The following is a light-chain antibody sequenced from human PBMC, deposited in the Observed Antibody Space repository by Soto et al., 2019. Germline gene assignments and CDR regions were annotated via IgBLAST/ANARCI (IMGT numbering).Light chain of an antibody. Sequence: EIVLTQSPGTLSLSPGEKATLSCRASQSVGSSYLAWYQQKPGQAPRLIIYGASSRATGIPDRFSGSGSGTDFTLTISRLEPEDFAVYCWQQYGTSPLTFGGGTKVEIK. V-gene: IGKV3-20*01. J-gene: IGKJ4*01. CDR2: GAS. CDR1: QSVGSSY. CDR3: QQYGTSPLT.